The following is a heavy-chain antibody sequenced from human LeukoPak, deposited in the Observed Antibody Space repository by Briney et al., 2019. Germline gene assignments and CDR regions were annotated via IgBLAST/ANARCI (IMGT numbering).Heavy chain of an antibody. D-gene: IGHD3-10*01. CDR2: IRSDGSNK. Sequence: GGSLRLSCAASGFTFSSYGMHWVRQAPGKGLDWVASIRSDGSNKYYADSVRGRFTISTDNSKNTVYLQMNSLRAEDTAVYYCANEYLDYWGQGTLVTVSS. J-gene: IGHJ4*02. V-gene: IGHV3-30*02. CDR1: GFTFSSYG. CDR3: ANEYLDY.